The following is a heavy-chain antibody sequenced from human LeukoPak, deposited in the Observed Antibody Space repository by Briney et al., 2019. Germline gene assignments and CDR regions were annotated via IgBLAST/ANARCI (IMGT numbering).Heavy chain of an antibody. CDR1: GFTFSSYS. Sequence: GGSLRLSCAASGFTFSSYSMNWVRQAPGKGLEWVSYISSSSSTIYYADSVKGRFTISRDNAKNSLYLQMNSLRADDTAVYYCARVKGVAVAATGFDSWGQGTLVTVSS. D-gene: IGHD6-19*01. V-gene: IGHV3-48*04. CDR2: ISSSSSTI. CDR3: ARVKGVAVAATGFDS. J-gene: IGHJ4*02.